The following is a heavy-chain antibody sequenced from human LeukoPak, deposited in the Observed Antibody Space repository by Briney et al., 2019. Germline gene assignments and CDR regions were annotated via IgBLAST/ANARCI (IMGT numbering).Heavy chain of an antibody. CDR3: ASGGDRWELQRATVRLNRAKKGDYYYMDV. Sequence: GASVKVSCKASGGTFSSYAISWVRQAPGQGLEWMGGIIPIFGTANYAQKFQGRVTITADESTSTAYMELSSLRSEDTAVYYCASGGDRWELQRATVRLNRAKKGDYYYMDVWGKGTTVTISS. J-gene: IGHJ6*03. CDR1: GGTFSSYA. D-gene: IGHD1-26*01. CDR2: IIPIFGTA. V-gene: IGHV1-69*13.